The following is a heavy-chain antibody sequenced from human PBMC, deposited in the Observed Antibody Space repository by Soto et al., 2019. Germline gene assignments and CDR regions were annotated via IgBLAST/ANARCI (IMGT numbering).Heavy chain of an antibody. D-gene: IGHD6-19*01. CDR1: GFTFSSYG. Sequence: PXGSRRLSCAAAGFTFSSYGSSWVRRAPGTGLEWVSTIIGGGDGTYYSDSVKGRFTISRDNSQNTLYLQINSLRADDTAVFHCARGGYSRGWSFDYWGQGSLVTVSS. J-gene: IGHJ4*02. CDR2: IIGGGDGT. V-gene: IGHV3-23*01. CDR3: ARGGYSRGWSFDY.